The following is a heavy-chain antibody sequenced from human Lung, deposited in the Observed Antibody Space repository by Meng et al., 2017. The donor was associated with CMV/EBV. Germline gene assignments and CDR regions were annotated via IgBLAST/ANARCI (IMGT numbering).Heavy chain of an antibody. Sequence: SLMISXESSGFSFSSYGMHWVRQAPGKGLEWVAVIWYDGSNENYGESVKGRFTFSRDYSKNMLYLQMNSLRAEDTAVYYCAKDSSRSTWYGPDDYSGMDAWGQGTTVTVSS. CDR2: IWYDGSNE. CDR3: AKDSSRSTWYGPDDYSGMDA. J-gene: IGHJ6*02. D-gene: IGHD6-13*01. V-gene: IGHV3-33*06. CDR1: GFSFSSYG.